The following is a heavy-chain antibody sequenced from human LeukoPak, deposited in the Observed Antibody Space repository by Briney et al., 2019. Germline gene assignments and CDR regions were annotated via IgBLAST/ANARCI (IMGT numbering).Heavy chain of an antibody. D-gene: IGHD1-14*01. CDR3: ARHAEKKYYYGMDV. CDR1: GGSISSSPYY. CDR2: IYYDGSI. V-gene: IGHV4-39*01. Sequence: PSETLSLTCTVSGGSISSSPYYWGRIRQPPGKGLEWIASIYYDGSIYYDPSLRSRVTTSVDTSKNEFSLKLSSVTAADTAVYYCARHAEKKYYYGMDVWGQGTTVTVSS. J-gene: IGHJ6*02.